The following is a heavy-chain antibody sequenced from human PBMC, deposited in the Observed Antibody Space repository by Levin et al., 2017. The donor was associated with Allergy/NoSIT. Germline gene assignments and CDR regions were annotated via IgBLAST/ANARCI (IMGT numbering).Heavy chain of an antibody. CDR1: GFTFSSYG. D-gene: IGHD3-3*01. J-gene: IGHJ4*02. Sequence: PGGSLRLSCAASGFTFSSYGMHWVRQAPGKGLEWVAVISYDGSNKYYADSVKGRFTISRDNSKNTLYLQMNSLRAEDTAVYYCASAITIFGVFITPMADWGQGTLVTVSS. V-gene: IGHV3-30*03. CDR3: ASAITIFGVFITPMAD. CDR2: ISYDGSNK.